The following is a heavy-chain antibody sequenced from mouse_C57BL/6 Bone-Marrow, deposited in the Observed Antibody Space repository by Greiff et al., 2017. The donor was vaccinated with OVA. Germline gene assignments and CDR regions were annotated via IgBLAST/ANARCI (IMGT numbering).Heavy chain of an antibody. Sequence: DVKLVESGGGLVQSGRSLRLSCATSGFTFSDFYMEWVRQAPGKGLEWIAASRNKANDYTTEYSASVKGRFIVSRDTSQSILYLQMNALRAEDTAIYYCARGYGSSYDWYFDVWGTGTTVTVSS. J-gene: IGHJ1*03. D-gene: IGHD1-1*01. CDR3: ARGYGSSYDWYFDV. CDR1: GFTFSDFY. CDR2: SRNKANDYTT. V-gene: IGHV7-1*01.